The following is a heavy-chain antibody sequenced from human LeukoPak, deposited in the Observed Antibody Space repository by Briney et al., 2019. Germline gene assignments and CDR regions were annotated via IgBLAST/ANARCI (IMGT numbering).Heavy chain of an antibody. D-gene: IGHD5-12*01. V-gene: IGHV4-39*01. CDR1: GGSISSNSDY. CDR3: ARLVGGYDQPLDY. CDR2: LSYSVST. J-gene: IGHJ4*02. Sequence: PSETLSLTCTVSGGSISSNSDYWGWIRQPPGKGLEWVGSLSYSVSTFYNPSLKSRVTISVDTSKNQFTLKLSSVTAADTAVYYCARLVGGYDQPLDYWGQGTLVTVSS.